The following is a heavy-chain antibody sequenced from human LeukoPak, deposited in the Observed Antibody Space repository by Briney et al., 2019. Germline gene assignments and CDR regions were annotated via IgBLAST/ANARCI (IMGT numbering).Heavy chain of an antibody. J-gene: IGHJ4*02. D-gene: IGHD5-18*01. CDR3: ATAMTAMVTYYFDY. Sequence: ASVNVSCKVSGYTLTELSMHWVRQAPGKGLEWMGGFDPEDGETIYAQKFQGRVTMTEDTSTDTAYMELSSLRSEDTAVYYCATAMTAMVTYYFDYWGQGTLVTVSS. CDR2: FDPEDGET. CDR1: GYTLTELS. V-gene: IGHV1-24*01.